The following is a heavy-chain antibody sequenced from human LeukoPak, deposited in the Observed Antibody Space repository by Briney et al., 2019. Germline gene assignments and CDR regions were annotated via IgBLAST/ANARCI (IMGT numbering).Heavy chain of an antibody. CDR3: AKDRDYDSFDP. D-gene: IGHD3-22*01. V-gene: IGHV3-30*02. J-gene: IGHJ5*02. CDR2: IRYDGSNK. Sequence: PGGSLRLSCAASGFTFSNHGMTWVRQAPGKGLEWVAFIRYDGSNKYYADSVKGRFTISRDNSKNTLYLQMNSLRAEDTAVYYCAKDRDYDSFDPWGQGTLVTVSS. CDR1: GFTFSNHG.